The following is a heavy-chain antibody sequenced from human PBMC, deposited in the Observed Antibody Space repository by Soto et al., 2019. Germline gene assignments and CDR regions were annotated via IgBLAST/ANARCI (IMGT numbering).Heavy chain of an antibody. Sequence: QVQLVESGGGVVQPGRSLRLSCAVSGFTVSTYGMHWVRQAPGKGLEWVAAISRDGGTKYYADSVKGRFTISRDNSRNTLFLEMNSLRGDDMAVYYCTGEGASGYWGQGALVIVSS. V-gene: IGHV3-30*03. J-gene: IGHJ4*02. CDR2: ISRDGGTK. D-gene: IGHD3-10*01. CDR3: TGEGASGY. CDR1: GFTVSTYG.